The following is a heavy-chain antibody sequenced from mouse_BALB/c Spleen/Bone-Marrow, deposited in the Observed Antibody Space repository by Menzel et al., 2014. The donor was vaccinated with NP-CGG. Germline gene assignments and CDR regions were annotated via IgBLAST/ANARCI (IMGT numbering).Heavy chain of an antibody. CDR3: TRRSVLSDYYAMDN. CDR2: INPSNGGT. Sequence: QVQLQQPGAELVKPGASVKLSCKASGYTFTSYYLYWVKQRPGQGLEWIGEINPSNGGTNFNERFKSKASLTADKSSSTAYMQRNSLTSEDSAVYYCTRRSVLSDYYAMDNWGQGHSGAVS. J-gene: IGHJ4*01. V-gene: IGHV1S81*02. CDR1: GYTFTSYY.